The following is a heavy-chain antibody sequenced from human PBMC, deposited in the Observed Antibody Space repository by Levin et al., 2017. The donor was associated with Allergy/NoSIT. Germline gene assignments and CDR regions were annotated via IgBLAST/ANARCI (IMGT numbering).Heavy chain of an antibody. CDR2: ITSDGNNK. V-gene: IGHV3-30*18. J-gene: IGHJ4*02. D-gene: IGHD3-10*01. CDR3: ANSGEFDY. Sequence: SCAASGLTFSRYGLHWVRQAPGKGLEWVALITSDGNNKYYAESVKGRFFISRDNSKNTLYLQMNSLRPEDTAVYYCANSGEFDYWGQGALVTVSS. CDR1: GLTFSRYG.